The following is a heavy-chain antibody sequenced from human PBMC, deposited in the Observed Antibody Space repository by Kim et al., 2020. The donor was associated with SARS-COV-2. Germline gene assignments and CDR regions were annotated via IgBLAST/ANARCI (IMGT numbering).Heavy chain of an antibody. CDR3: ARVGVVVTAFDY. J-gene: IGHJ4*02. V-gene: IGHV3-21*01. Sequence: YADSVKGRFTISRDNAKNSLYLQMNSLRAEDTAVYYCARVGVVVTAFDYWGQGTLVTVSS. D-gene: IGHD2-21*02.